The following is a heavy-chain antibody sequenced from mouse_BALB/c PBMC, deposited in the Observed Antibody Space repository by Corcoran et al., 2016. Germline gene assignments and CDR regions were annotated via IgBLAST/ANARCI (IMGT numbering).Heavy chain of an antibody. V-gene: IGHV9-3-1*01. J-gene: IGHJ3*01. Sequence: QIQLVQSGPELKKPGETVKISCKASGYTFTNYGMNWVKQAPGKGLKWMGWINTYTGEPTYADDFKGRFAFSLETSASTAYLQINNLKNEDTATYFCARDPGWFAYWGQGTLVTVSA. CDR3: ARDPGWFAY. CDR2: INTYTGEP. CDR1: GYTFTNYG.